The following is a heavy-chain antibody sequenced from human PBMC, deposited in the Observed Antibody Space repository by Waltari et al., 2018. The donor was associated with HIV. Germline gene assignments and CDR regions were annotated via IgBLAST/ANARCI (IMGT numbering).Heavy chain of an antibody. J-gene: IGHJ3*02. Sequence: QVQLVQSGAEVKKPGSSVKVSCKASGGTFSSYAISWVRQAPGQGLEWMGGIIPIFGTANYAQKFQGRVTITADESTSTAYMELSSLRSEDTAVYYCARERRVNRPPKGLAGAFDIWGQGTMVTVSS. CDR3: ARERRVNRPPKGLAGAFDI. CDR1: GGTFSSYA. V-gene: IGHV1-69*01. CDR2: IIPIFGTA. D-gene: IGHD6-19*01.